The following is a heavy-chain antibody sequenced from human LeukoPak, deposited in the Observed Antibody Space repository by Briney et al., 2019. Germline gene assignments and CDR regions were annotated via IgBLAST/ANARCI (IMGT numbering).Heavy chain of an antibody. D-gene: IGHD2-2*02. V-gene: IGHV4-4*07. J-gene: IGHJ6*03. CDR2: IYTSGST. CDR1: GGSISSYY. CDR3: ARDATGYCSSTSCYISPVGYYYYYMDV. Sequence: SETLSLTCTVSGGSISSYYWSWIRQPAGKGLEWIGRIYTSGSTNYNPPLKSRVTMSVDTSKNQFSLKLSSVTAADTAVYYCARDATGYCSSTSCYISPVGYYYYYMDVWGKGTTVTVSS.